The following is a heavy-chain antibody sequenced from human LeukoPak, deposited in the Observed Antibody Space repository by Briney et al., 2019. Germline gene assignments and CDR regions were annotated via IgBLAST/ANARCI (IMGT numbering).Heavy chain of an antibody. CDR3: ARNYDILTGSDY. CDR1: GGTISNSNYY. CDR2: IFHSGST. Sequence: SETLSLTCTVTGGTISNSNYYWGWIRQPPGKGLEWIGSIFHSGSTYYNPSLKSRVTISVDTPKNQFSLKLSSVTAADTAVYYCARNYDILTGSDYWGQGTLVTVSS. V-gene: IGHV4-39*07. J-gene: IGHJ4*02. D-gene: IGHD3-9*01.